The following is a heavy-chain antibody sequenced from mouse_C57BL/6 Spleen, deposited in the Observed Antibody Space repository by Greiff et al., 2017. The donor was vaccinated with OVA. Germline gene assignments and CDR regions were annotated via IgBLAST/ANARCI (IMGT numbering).Heavy chain of an antibody. CDR3: AIWSYGSSYEGGYSAVDS. J-gene: IGHJ4*01. Sequence: VQLLQPGAELVKPGASVKVSCTASGYTFTSYWMHWVKQRPGQGLEWIGRIHPSDSDTNYNQKFKGKATFTVDKSSSTAYMQLSSLTSEDSAVYCCAIWSYGSSYEGGYSAVDSGGQGTSVTVSS. CDR2: IHPSDSDT. CDR1: GYTFTSYW. V-gene: IGHV1-74*01. D-gene: IGHD1-1*01.